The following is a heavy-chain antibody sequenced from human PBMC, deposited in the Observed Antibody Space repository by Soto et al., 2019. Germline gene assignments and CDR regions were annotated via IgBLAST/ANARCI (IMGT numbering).Heavy chain of an antibody. CDR3: ARAGDTTFDY. D-gene: IGHD7-27*01. V-gene: IGHV4-4*02. CDR2: IYHSGST. Sequence: PSETLSLTCAVSGGSISSSNWWSWVRQPPGKGLEWIGEIYHSGSTNYNPSLKSRVTISVVKSKNQFSLKLSSVTAADTAVYYCARAGDTTFDYWGQGTLVTVSS. CDR1: GGSISSSNW. J-gene: IGHJ4*02.